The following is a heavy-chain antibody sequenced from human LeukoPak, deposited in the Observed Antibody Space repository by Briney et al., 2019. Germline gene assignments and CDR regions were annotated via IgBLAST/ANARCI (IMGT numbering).Heavy chain of an antibody. CDR3: ARFCSGGSCYRDY. V-gene: IGHV3-23*01. D-gene: IGHD2-15*01. J-gene: IGHJ4*02. Sequence: PGGSLRLSCAASGFTFSSYAMSWVRQAPGKGLEWVSAISGSGGSTYYADSVKGRFTTSRDNSKNTLYLQMNSLRAEDTAVYYCARFCSGGSCYRDYWGQGTLVTVSS. CDR1: GFTFSSYA. CDR2: ISGSGGST.